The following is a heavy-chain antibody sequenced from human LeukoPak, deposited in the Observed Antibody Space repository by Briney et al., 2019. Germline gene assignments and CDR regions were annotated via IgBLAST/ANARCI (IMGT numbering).Heavy chain of an antibody. CDR1: GFSFTDYP. J-gene: IGHJ4*02. CDR2: IRTTAEGAKYA. CDR3: VKDRGSGSYSPLHFDY. V-gene: IGHV3-64D*06. Sequence: GGSLRLSCATSGFSFTDYPMNWVRQAPGKGLEWISNIRTTAEGAKYAYYADSVKGRFTISRDNSKNTLYLQMSSLRADDTAVYYCVKDRGSGSYSPLHFDYWGQGTLVTVSS. D-gene: IGHD3-10*01.